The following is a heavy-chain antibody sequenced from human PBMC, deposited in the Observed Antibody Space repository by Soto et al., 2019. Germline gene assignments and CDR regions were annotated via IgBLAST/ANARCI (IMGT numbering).Heavy chain of an antibody. J-gene: IGHJ4*02. CDR3: ARDVVVVAASDY. CDR1: GGSVSSGSYY. V-gene: IGHV4-61*01. D-gene: IGHD2-15*01. Sequence: SSETLSLTCTVSGGSVSSGSYYWSWIRQPPGKGLEWIGYIYYSGSTNYNPSLKSRVTISVDTSKNQFSLKLSSVTAADTAVYYCARDVVVVAASDYWGQGTLVTVSS. CDR2: IYYSGST.